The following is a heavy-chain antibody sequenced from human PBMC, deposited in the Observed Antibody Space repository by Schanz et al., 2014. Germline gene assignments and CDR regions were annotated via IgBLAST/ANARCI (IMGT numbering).Heavy chain of an antibody. V-gene: IGHV3-43*01. Sequence: EVQLVESGGVVVQPGGSLRLSCAGSGFTFDDYTMHWVRQPPGKGLEWVSLVTWDGGYTYYADSVKGRFTISRDNAKNSLYLQMNSLRAEDTAVYYCAGAVATIRADSFDIWGQGTMVTVSS. CDR3: AGAVATIRADSFDI. D-gene: IGHD5-12*01. CDR1: GFTFDDYT. J-gene: IGHJ3*02. CDR2: VTWDGGYT.